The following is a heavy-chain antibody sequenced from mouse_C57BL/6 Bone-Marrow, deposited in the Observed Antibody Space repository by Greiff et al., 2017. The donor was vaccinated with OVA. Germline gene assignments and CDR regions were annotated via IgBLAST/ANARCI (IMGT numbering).Heavy chain of an antibody. CDR2: IRNKANGYTT. D-gene: IGHD2-12*01. CDR1: GFTFTDYY. V-gene: IGHV7-3*01. CDR3: ARFPYDADWYFDV. J-gene: IGHJ1*03. Sequence: EVKVVDSGGGLVQPGGSLSLSCAASGFTFTDYYMSWVRQPPGKALEWLGFIRNKANGYTTEYSASVKGRFTISRDNSQSILYLQMNALRAEDSATYYCARFPYDADWYFDVWGTGTTVTVSS.